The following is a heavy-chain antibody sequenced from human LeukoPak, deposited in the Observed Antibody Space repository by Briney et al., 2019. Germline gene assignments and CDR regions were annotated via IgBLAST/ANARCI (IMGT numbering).Heavy chain of an antibody. D-gene: IGHD6-13*01. V-gene: IGHV3-23*01. J-gene: IGHJ4*02. CDR1: GFTLSSTG. CDR2: ISGGNT. Sequence: PGGSLRLSCAAPGFTLSSTGMSWVRQAPGKGLEWVSGISGGNTFYADSVKGRFTIYRDNSKSTLYLQMDSLRVEDTAIYYCARGTGAAAGPDRGIHWGQGALVTVSS. CDR3: ARGTGAAAGPDRGIH.